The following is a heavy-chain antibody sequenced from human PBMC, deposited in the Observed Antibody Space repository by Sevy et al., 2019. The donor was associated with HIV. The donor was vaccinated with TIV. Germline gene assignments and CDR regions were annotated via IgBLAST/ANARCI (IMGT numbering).Heavy chain of an antibody. V-gene: IGHV1-24*01. D-gene: IGHD2-21*02. J-gene: IGHJ4*02. Sequence: ASVKVSCKVSGYTLTELSMHWVRQAPGKGLEWMGGFDPEDGETIYAQKFQGRVTMTEDTSTDTAYMVLSSLRSEDTAVYYCATLALYCGGDCPGHFFDYWGQGTLVTVSS. CDR2: FDPEDGET. CDR1: GYTLTELS. CDR3: ATLALYCGGDCPGHFFDY.